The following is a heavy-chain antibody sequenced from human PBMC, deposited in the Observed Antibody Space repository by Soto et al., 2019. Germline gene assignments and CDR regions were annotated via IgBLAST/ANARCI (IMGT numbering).Heavy chain of an antibody. V-gene: IGHV1-18*01. CDR3: AREGFSYYDSSGYRPMDV. J-gene: IGHJ6*02. CDR2: ISAYNGNT. D-gene: IGHD3-22*01. Sequence: QVQLVQSGAEVKKPGASVKVSCKASGYTFTSYGISWVRQAPGQGLEWMGWISAYNGNTNYVQKLQGRVTMTTDTSTRTAYMELRSMRSDDTAVYYCAREGFSYYDSSGYRPMDVWGQGTTVTVSS. CDR1: GYTFTSYG.